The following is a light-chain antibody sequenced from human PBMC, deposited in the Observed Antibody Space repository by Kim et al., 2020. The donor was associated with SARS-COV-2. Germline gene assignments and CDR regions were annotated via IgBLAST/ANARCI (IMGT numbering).Light chain of an antibody. CDR2: DKS. Sequence: SSELTQDPAVSVALGQTVRITCQGDTLRSSFASRYQQRPGQAPILVMYDKSNRPSGIPGRFSATSSGNTASLIITGAQAEDEADYYCTSRNSSGDHWVFG. V-gene: IGLV3-19*01. J-gene: IGLJ2*01. CDR1: TLRSSF. CDR3: TSRNSSGDHWV.